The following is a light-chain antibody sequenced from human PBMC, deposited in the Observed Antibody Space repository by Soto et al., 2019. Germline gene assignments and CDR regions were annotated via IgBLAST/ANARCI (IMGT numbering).Light chain of an antibody. CDR1: QSLLYFSNNLDY. V-gene: IGKV4-1*01. J-gene: IGKJ3*01. CDR3: HQYYTTPFT. CDR2: WAS. Sequence: DIVMTQSPDSLAVSLGETATINCKSSQSLLYFSNNLDYLTWYQQKPGQPPRLLIYWASTRESGVPDRFSGSGSGTDFTLTITSLQAEDVAVYYCHQYYTTPFTFGPGTKVEIK.